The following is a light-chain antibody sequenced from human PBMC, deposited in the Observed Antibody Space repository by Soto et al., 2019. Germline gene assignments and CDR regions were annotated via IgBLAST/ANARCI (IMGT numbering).Light chain of an antibody. J-gene: IGKJ5*01. Sequence: RLTQSLSTLSFSLGERVTLTCRASQSVNNYLAWYQQKPGKAPKLLIYAASNLARGVPSRFSGTGSGTEFTLTISSLQPDDFATYCCQQYYRSLIPFGEGTRLEI. CDR2: AAS. CDR3: QQYYRSLIP. V-gene: IGKV1-5*01. CDR1: QSVNNY.